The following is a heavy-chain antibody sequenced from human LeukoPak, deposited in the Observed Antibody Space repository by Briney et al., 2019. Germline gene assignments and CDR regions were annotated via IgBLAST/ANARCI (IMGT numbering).Heavy chain of an antibody. CDR1: GGSISSHY. CDR3: ARLHLDSSGYYFDY. V-gene: IGHV4-59*11. Sequence: SETLSLTCTVSGGSISSHYWSWIRQPPGKGLEWIGYIYYSGSTNYNPSLKSRVTISVDTSNNQFSLKLSSVTAADTAVYYCARLHLDSSGYYFDYWGQGTLVTVSS. J-gene: IGHJ4*02. CDR2: IYYSGST. D-gene: IGHD3-22*01.